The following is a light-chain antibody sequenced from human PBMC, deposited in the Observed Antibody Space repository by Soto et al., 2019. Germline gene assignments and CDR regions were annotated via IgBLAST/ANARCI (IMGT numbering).Light chain of an antibody. V-gene: IGKV3-20*01. CDR1: QSVSSSY. CDR3: QQYRYSPALT. J-gene: IGKJ4*01. Sequence: EIVLTQSPGTLSLSPGERATLSCRASQSVSSSYLAWYQQKPGQAPRLLIYGASSRATGIPDRFSGSGSGTDFTLTISRLEPEDFAVYYCQQYRYSPALTFGGGTKVEIK. CDR2: GAS.